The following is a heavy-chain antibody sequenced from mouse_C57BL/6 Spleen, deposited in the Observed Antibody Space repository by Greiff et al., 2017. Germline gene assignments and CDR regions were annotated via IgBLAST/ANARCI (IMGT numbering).Heavy chain of an antibody. J-gene: IGHJ4*01. V-gene: IGHV1-82*01. CDR2: IYPGDGDT. CDR1: GYAFSSSW. D-gene: IGHD1-1*01. Sequence: VQLQQSGPELVKPGASVKISCKASGYAFSSSWMNWVKQRPGKGLEWIGRIYPGDGDTNYNGKFKGKATLTADKSSSTAYMQLSSLTSEDSEVYFCAIITTVGPKAMDYWGQGTSVTVSS. CDR3: AIITTVGPKAMDY.